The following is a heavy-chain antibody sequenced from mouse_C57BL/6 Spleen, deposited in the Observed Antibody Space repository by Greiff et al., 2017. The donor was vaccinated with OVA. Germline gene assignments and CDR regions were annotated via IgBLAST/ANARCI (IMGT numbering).Heavy chain of an antibody. V-gene: IGHV5-9*01. CDR2: ISGGGGNT. Sequence: EVMLVESGGGLVKPGGSLKLSCAASGFTFSSYTMSWVRQTPEKRLEWVATISGGGGNTYYPDSVKGRFTISRDNAKHTLYLQMSSLRSEDTALYYCAREGYGYDVLGPYFDYWGQGTTLTVSS. CDR1: GFTFSSYT. D-gene: IGHD2-2*01. CDR3: AREGYGYDVLGPYFDY. J-gene: IGHJ2*01.